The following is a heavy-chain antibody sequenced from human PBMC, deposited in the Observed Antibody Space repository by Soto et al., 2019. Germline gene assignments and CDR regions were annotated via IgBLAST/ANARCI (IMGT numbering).Heavy chain of an antibody. J-gene: IGHJ4*02. V-gene: IGHV4-39*01. Sequence: SEILSLTCTVSGGSISSSSYYWGWIRQPPGKGLEWIGSIYYSGSTYYNPSLKSRVTISVDTSKNQFSLKLSSVTAADTAVYYCATLGAARPFDYWGQGTLVTVSS. D-gene: IGHD6-6*01. CDR2: IYYSGST. CDR1: GGSISSSSYY. CDR3: ATLGAARPFDY.